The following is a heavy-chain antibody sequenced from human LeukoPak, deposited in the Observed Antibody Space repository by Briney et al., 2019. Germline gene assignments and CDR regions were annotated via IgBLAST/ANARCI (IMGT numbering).Heavy chain of an antibody. V-gene: IGHV3-23*01. J-gene: IGHJ4*02. Sequence: GGSLRLSCSASGFKFSYYAMHWVRQAPGKGLEWVSAISGGGGTTYYADSVKGRFTISRDNSKNTLFLQMNSLRAEDTAVYYCAKDREGLSSGYDLEYFDYWGQGTLVTVSS. CDR2: ISGGGGTT. CDR1: GFKFSYYA. D-gene: IGHD5-12*01. CDR3: AKDREGLSSGYDLEYFDY.